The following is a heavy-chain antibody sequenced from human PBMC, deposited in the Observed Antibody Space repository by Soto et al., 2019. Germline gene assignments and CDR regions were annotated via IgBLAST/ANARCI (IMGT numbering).Heavy chain of an antibody. CDR1: GYTFTGYY. CDR2: INPNSGGT. J-gene: IGHJ4*02. CDR3: AREGGKDLTGIDY. V-gene: IGHV1-2*02. Sequence: ASVKVSCKASGYTFTGYYMHWVRQAPGQGLEWMGWINPNSGGTNYAQKFRGRVTMTRDTSISTAYMELSRLRSDDTAVYYCAREGGKDLTGIDYWGQGTLVTVSS.